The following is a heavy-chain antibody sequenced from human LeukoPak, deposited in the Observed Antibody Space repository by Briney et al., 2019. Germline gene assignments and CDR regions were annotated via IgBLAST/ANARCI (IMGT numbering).Heavy chain of an antibody. CDR2: IYYSGNT. D-gene: IGHD3-16*01. CDR3: TRHGVGGVPDY. J-gene: IGHJ4*02. CDR1: GFTFSDYY. V-gene: IGHV4-39*01. Sequence: GSLRLSCAASGFTFSDYYMSWIRQPPGKGLEWIGTIYYSGNTYFNPSLKSRVTISADTSKNHFSLKLSSVTAADTAIYHCTRHGVGGVPDYWGQGTLVTVSS.